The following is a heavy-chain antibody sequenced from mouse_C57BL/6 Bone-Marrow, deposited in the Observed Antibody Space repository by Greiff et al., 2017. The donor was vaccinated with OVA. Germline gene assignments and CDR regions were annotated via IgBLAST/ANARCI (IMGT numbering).Heavy chain of an antibody. CDR3: ARGYYGNYNWYVDV. J-gene: IGHJ1*03. CDR1: GFNIKDYY. CDR2: IDPEDGDT. V-gene: IGHV14-2*01. D-gene: IGHD2-1*01. Sequence: VQLQQSGAELVKPGASVKLSCTASGFNIKDYYMHWVKQRPEQGLEWIGRIDPEDGDTNYAPNFQGKATITADTSSNTAYLQLSSLTSEDTAVYYCARGYYGNYNWYVDVWGTGTTVTVSS.